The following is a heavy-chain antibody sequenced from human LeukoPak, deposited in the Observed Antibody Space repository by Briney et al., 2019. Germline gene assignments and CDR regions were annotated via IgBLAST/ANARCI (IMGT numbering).Heavy chain of an antibody. CDR1: GYTFTSYD. CDR3: ARGLVTYDFWSGYYRRGYYYYMDV. V-gene: IGHV1-8*03. J-gene: IGHJ6*03. CDR2: MNPNSGNT. Sequence: ASVKVSCKASGYTFTSYDINWVRQATGQGLEWMGWMNPNSGNTGYAQKFQGRVTITRNTSISTAYMELSSLRSEDTAVYYCARGLVTYDFWSGYYRRGYYYYMDVWGKGTTVTLSS. D-gene: IGHD3-3*01.